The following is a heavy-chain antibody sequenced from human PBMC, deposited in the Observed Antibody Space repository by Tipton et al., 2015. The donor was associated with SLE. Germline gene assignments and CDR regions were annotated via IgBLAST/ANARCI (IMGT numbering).Heavy chain of an antibody. V-gene: IGHV1-18*01. Sequence: QVQLVQSGAEVKKPGASVKVSCRASGYTFTSYGISWVRQAPGQGLEWMGWISAYNGNTNYAQKLQGRVTMTTDTSTSTAYMELRSLRSDDTAVYYCARVSTLIEQQLPKGYWGQGTLVTVSS. CDR2: ISAYNGNT. D-gene: IGHD6-13*01. CDR1: GYTFTSYG. CDR3: ARVSTLIEQQLPKGY. J-gene: IGHJ4*02.